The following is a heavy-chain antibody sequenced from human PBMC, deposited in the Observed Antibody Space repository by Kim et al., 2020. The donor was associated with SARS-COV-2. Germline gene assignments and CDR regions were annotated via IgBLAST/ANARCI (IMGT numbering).Heavy chain of an antibody. D-gene: IGHD3-10*01. J-gene: IGHJ4*02. Sequence: GGSLRLSCAASGFTVSSNYMSWVRQAPGKGLEWVSVIYSGGSTYYADSVKGRFTISRDNSKNTLYLQMNSLRAEDTAVYYCARGITYYGSGSYSLDYWGQGTLVTVSS. CDR1: GFTVSSNY. V-gene: IGHV3-66*01. CDR3: ARGITYYGSGSYSLDY. CDR2: IYSGGST.